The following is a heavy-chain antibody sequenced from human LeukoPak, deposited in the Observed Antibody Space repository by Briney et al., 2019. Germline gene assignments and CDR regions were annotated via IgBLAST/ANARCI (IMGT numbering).Heavy chain of an antibody. Sequence: ASVKVSCKASGGTFSSYAISWVRQAPGQGLEWMGGIIPIFGTANYAQKFQGRVTITADESTSTAYMELSSLRAEDTAVYYCARAGENSGSYYYDYFDYWGQGTLVTVSS. V-gene: IGHV1-69*13. J-gene: IGHJ4*02. CDR3: ARAGENSGSYYYDYFDY. D-gene: IGHD1-26*01. CDR2: IIPIFGTA. CDR1: GGTFSSYA.